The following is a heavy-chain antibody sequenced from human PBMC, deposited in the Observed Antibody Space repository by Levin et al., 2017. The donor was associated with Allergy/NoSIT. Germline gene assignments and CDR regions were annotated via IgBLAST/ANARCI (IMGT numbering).Heavy chain of an antibody. V-gene: IGHV3-30*04. J-gene: IGHJ6*02. CDR3: ARIFCNSASCRYSTNYYYGMDV. CDR1: GFTFNTYA. CDR2: MSYDGINK. Sequence: GESLKISCAASGFTFNTYAMNWVRQAPGKGLEWVTLMSYDGINKYYADSVKGRFTISRDHSENTLYLQMNSLRADDTAVYFCARIFCNSASCRYSTNYYYGMDVWGQGTTVTVSS. D-gene: IGHD2/OR15-2a*01.